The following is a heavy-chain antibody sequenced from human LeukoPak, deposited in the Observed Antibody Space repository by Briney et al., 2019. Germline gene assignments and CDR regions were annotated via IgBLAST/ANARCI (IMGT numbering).Heavy chain of an antibody. Sequence: SETLSLTCAVSGGSINSSSYYWGWIRQPPGKGLEWIGSIYYGGSTYYNPSLKSRVTVSVDMSKNQFSLKLSSVTAADTAVYYCARVVGATIPEILDYWGQGTLVTVSS. J-gene: IGHJ4*02. CDR1: GGSINSSSYY. CDR3: ARVVGATIPEILDY. D-gene: IGHD1-26*01. V-gene: IGHV4-39*07. CDR2: IYYGGST.